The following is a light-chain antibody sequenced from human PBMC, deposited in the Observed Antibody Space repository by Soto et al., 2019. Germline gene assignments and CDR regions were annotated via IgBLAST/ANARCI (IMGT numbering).Light chain of an antibody. V-gene: IGKV3-20*01. CDR1: QSISSSY. CDR3: QQYGSSSWR. Sequence: EIVLPQTQGTLSLSPGKRATLSCRASQSISSSYLAWYQQRPGQAPRLLIYGASSRATGIPDRFSGSGSGTEFTLTISRLEPEDFAVYYCQQYGSSSWRFGQGTKVDIK. J-gene: IGKJ1*01. CDR2: GAS.